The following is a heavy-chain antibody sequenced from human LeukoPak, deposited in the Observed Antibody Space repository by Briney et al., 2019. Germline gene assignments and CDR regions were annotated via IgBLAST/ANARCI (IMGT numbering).Heavy chain of an antibody. Sequence: GGSLRLSCAASGFTFSSYTMNWVRQAPGKGLEWVSSISSSSSYIYYADSVKGRFTISRDNAKNSLYLQMNSLRAEDTAVYYCARKTYYYGSGGSPGYYYYMDVWGKGTTVTVSS. V-gene: IGHV3-21*01. J-gene: IGHJ6*03. CDR2: ISSSSSYI. CDR3: ARKTYYYGSGGSPGYYYYMDV. D-gene: IGHD3-10*01. CDR1: GFTFSSYT.